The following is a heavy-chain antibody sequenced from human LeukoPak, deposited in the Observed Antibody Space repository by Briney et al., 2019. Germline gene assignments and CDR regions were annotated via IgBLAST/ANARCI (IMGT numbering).Heavy chain of an antibody. CDR3: ARGAWTSSFDY. CDR2: MNPNSGNT. D-gene: IGHD6-6*01. V-gene: IGHV1-8*02. CDR1: GYTFTNYD. J-gene: IGHJ4*02. Sequence: GASVKVSCKASGYTFTNYDINWVRQATGQGLEWMGWMNPNSGNTDYAQKFQGRVAMTRDTSTSTVYMELSSLRSEDTAVYYCARGAWTSSFDYWGQGTLVTVSS.